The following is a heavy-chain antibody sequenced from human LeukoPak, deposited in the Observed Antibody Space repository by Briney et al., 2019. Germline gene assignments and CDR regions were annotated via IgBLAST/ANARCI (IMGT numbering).Heavy chain of an antibody. V-gene: IGHV4-31*03. D-gene: IGHD4-11*01. CDR2: IYYSGST. CDR3: AREVTRSNYFDY. Sequence: SQTLSLTCTVSGGSISSGGYYWSWIRQHPGKGLEWIGYIYYSGSTYYNPSLKSRVTISVDTSKNQFSLKLSSVTAADTAVYYCAREVTRSNYFDYCGQGTLVTVSS. CDR1: GGSISSGGYY. J-gene: IGHJ4*02.